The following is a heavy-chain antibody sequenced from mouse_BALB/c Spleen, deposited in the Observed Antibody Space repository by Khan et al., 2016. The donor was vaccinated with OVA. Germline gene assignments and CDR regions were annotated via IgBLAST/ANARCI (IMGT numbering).Heavy chain of an antibody. CDR1: GFTFSTYG. J-gene: IGHJ3*01. CDR2: VSTGGHYT. V-gene: IGHV5-6*01. Sequence: EVELVESGGDVVKPGGSLKLSCAASGFTFSTYGMSWVRQTPDKRLEWVATVSTGGHYTYYPATVKGRFIISRDNAKDTLYLQMSSLKSEDTAMFYCARLAYFYGSEGFAYWGQGTLVTVSA. CDR3: ARLAYFYGSEGFAY. D-gene: IGHD1-1*01.